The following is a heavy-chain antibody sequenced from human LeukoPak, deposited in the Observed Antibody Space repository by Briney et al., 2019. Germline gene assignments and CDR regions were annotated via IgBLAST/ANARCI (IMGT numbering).Heavy chain of an antibody. D-gene: IGHD3-9*01. CDR1: GGSISSYY. V-gene: IGHV4-59*08. J-gene: IGHJ6*02. CDR2: IYYSGST. CDR3: ASHPVTILSDYYGMDV. Sequence: PSETLSLTCTVSGGSISSYYWSWIRQPPVKGLEWIGYIYYSGSTNYNPSLKSRVTISVDTSKNQFSLKLSSVTAADTAVYYCASHPVTILSDYYGMDVWGQGTTVTVSS.